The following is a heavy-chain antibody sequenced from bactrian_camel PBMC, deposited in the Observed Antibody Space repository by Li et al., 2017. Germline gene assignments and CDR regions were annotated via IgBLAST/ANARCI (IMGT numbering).Heavy chain of an antibody. J-gene: IGHJ4*01. CDR2: ITSLPSLFRAA. V-gene: IGHV3S40*01. CDR1: GITLSRHD. D-gene: IGHD1*01. Sequence: VQLVESGGGLVQPGESLRLSCVASGITLSRHDMSWVRQAPGKEVEWVAGITSLPSLFRAASYADSVKGRFAIWQDNAKNTVYLQINYLRPEDTAMYYCAADLLLMRPLDPSEYQYWGQGTQVTVS. CDR3: AADLLLMRPLDPSEYQY.